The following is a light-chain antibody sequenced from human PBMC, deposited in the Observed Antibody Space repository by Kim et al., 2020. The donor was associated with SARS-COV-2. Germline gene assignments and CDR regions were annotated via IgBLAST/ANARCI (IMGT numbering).Light chain of an antibody. Sequence: EIVLTQSPGTLSLSPGERVTLSCRASQTVSSSFLAWYQQKPGQAPRLLIYGASGRATGITDRFSGSGSGTDFTLTISRLEPEDFAVYYCQQYGTSPITFGQGTRLEIK. CDR3: QQYGTSPIT. J-gene: IGKJ5*01. CDR2: GAS. V-gene: IGKV3-20*01. CDR1: QTVSSSF.